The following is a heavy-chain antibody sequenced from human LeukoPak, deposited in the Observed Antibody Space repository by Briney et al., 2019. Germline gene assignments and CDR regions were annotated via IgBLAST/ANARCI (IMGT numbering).Heavy chain of an antibody. D-gene: IGHD2-2*01. J-gene: IGHJ5*02. CDR1: GGSISSSSYY. CDR2: IYYTGGT. Sequence: PSETLSLTCTVSGGSISSSSYYWGWIRQPPGKGLEWIGSIYYTGGTSYNSSLKSRVTISVDTSKNQFSLKLNSVTAADTAVYYCARVRYCSSTSCPWGQGTLVTVSS. CDR3: ARVRYCSSTSCP. V-gene: IGHV4-39*07.